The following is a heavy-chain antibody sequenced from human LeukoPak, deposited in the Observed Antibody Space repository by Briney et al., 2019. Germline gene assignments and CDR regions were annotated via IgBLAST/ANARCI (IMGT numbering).Heavy chain of an antibody. CDR1: RFSFTAYS. CDR2: IGPGGDI. Sequence: GRSLRLSCAASRFSFTAYSMNWVRQAPGRGLEWISYIGPGGDIYYADSVTGRFTVSRDTAKNSLYLQMNGLRVEDTAVYYCARRFDSWGQGTLVTASS. CDR3: ARRFDS. V-gene: IGHV3-48*01. J-gene: IGHJ4*02.